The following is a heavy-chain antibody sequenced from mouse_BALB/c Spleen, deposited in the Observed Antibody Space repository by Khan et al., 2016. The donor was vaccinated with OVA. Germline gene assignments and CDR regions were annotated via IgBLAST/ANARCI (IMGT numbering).Heavy chain of an antibody. CDR1: GYTFTSYT. Sequence: QVQLQQSGAELARPGASVKMSCKASGYTFTSYTIHWIKERPGQGLEWIGYINPSHGYTNYNQKFKDKATLTTDKSSTTAYLQLSSLTSDDSAVYNCVRDGAYHRNDGWFAYWGQGTLVTVSA. D-gene: IGHD2-14*01. V-gene: IGHV1-4*01. J-gene: IGHJ3*01. CDR2: INPSHGYT. CDR3: VRDGAYHRNDGWFAY.